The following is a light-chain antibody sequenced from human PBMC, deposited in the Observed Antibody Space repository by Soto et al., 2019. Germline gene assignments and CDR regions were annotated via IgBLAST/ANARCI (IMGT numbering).Light chain of an antibody. CDR3: STYTSSSTYV. V-gene: IGLV2-14*01. CDR2: EVT. CDR1: SSDVGGYDY. J-gene: IGLJ1*01. Sequence: QSALTQPASVSGSPGQSITISCTGTSSDVGGYDYVSWYQLHPGKAPNLMICEVTNRPSGVSYRFSGSKSGNTASLTISGRQAEDEADYYCSTYTSSSTYVFGTGTKVTVL.